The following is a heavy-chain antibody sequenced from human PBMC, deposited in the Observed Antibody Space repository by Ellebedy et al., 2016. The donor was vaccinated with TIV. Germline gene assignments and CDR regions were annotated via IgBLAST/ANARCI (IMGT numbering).Heavy chain of an antibody. V-gene: IGHV3-74*01. D-gene: IGHD2/OR15-2a*01. J-gene: IGHJ5*02. CDR2: IKTDGTIS. Sequence: PGGSLRLSCAASGFTFRNYWMHWVRQAPGKGLVWVSRIKTDGTISDYAASVQGRFTISRDNAKNTLYLQMNNLRAEDTAVYYCARGTDPYFDLPNWLDPWGQGTLVTVSS. CDR3: ARGTDPYFDLPNWLDP. CDR1: GFTFRNYW.